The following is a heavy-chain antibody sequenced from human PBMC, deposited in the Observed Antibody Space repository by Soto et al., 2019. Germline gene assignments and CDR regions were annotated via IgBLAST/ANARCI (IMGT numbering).Heavy chain of an antibody. CDR3: VEGWNDF. V-gene: IGHV3-15*01. Sequence: EVKVVESGGNLVKPGGSLRLSCETSGFMFSSAWMSWVRQAPGKGLEWVGRIISRSEGGASDYAAPVKGRFNISRDDSNNMVYLQMDSLRAEDTAVYYCVEGWNDFWGPGTLVTVSS. D-gene: IGHD1-1*01. CDR1: GFMFSSAW. CDR2: IISRSEGGAS. J-gene: IGHJ4*02.